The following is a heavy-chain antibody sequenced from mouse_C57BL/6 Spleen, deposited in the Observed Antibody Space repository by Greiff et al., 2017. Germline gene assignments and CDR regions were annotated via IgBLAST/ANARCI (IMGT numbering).Heavy chain of an antibody. CDR1: GFNIKNTY. V-gene: IGHV14-3*01. D-gene: IGHD1-1*01. CDR3: ARSDAVVAPRAMDY. J-gene: IGHJ4*01. CDR2: IDPANGNT. Sequence: EVKLVESVAELVRPGASVKLSCTASGFNIKNTYMHWVKQRPEQGLEWIGRIDPANGNTKYAPKFQGKATITADTSSNTAYLQLSSLTSEDTAIYYCARSDAVVAPRAMDYWGQGTSVTVSS.